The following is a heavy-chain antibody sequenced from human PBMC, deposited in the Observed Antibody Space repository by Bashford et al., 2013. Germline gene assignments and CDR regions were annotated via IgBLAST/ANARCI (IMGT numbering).Heavy chain of an antibody. CDR2: IYYSGST. CDR3: ARGRKYYYDSSGYYYFDY. V-gene: IGHV4-59*01. J-gene: IGHJ4*02. D-gene: IGHD3-22*01. Sequence: IRQPPGKGLEWIGYIYYSGSTNYNPSLKSRVTISVDTSKNQFSLKLSSVTAADTAVYYCARGRKYYYDSSGYYYFDYWGQGTLVTVSS.